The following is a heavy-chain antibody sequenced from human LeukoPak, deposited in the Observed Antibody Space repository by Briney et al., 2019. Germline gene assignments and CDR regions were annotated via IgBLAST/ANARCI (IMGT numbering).Heavy chain of an antibody. D-gene: IGHD1-14*01. CDR2: INNDGGGT. Sequence: GGSLSLSCAASGFTFRNYWIYWVRQAPGKGLVYVSRINNDGGGTTYTDSVKGRFTISRDNGKNGVYLQMNSLRPDDTAMYYCARGGPDHAFDIWGQGTMVTVSS. J-gene: IGHJ3*02. CDR1: GFTFRNYW. V-gene: IGHV3-74*03. CDR3: ARGGPDHAFDI.